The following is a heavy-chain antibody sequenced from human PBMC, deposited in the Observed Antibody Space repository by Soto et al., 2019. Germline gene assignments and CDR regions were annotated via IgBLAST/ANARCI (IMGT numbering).Heavy chain of an antibody. CDR1: GGTFSSYA. V-gene: IGHV1-69*13. D-gene: IGHD4-17*01. CDR3: ARKGQLRDYYFDY. Sequence: VKVSCKASGGTFSSYAISWVRQAPGQGLEWMGGIIPIFGTANYAQKFQGRVTITADESTSTAYMELSSLRSEDTAVYYCARKGQLRDYYFDYWGQGTLVTVSS. J-gene: IGHJ4*02. CDR2: IIPIFGTA.